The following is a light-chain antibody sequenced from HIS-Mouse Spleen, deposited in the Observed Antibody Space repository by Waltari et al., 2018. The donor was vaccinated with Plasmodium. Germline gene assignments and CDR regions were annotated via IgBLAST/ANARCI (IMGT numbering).Light chain of an antibody. J-gene: IGLJ3*02. V-gene: IGLV3-10*01. CDR1: ALTKKY. CDR2: EDS. Sequence: SYELTQPPSVSVSPGPTARITCPGDALTKKYAYWYQQKSGQAPVLVIYEDSKRPSGIPERFSGSSSGTMATLTISGAQVEDEADYYCYSTDSSGNHRVFGGGTKLTVL. CDR3: YSTDSSGNHRV.